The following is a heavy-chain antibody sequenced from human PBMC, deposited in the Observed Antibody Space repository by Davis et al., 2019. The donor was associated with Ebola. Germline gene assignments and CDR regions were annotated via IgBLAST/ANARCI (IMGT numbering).Heavy chain of an antibody. Sequence: GWSLRLSCATSGLIFSSCDMHWVRQAPGKGLEWVAFIRYDASIEYYADSVKGRFTISRDRSKNTLHLQMNSLRAEDTAVYYCARDGVGVVVPAANPLDVWGKGTTVTVSS. V-gene: IGHV3-30*02. CDR1: GLIFSSCD. CDR2: IRYDASIE. D-gene: IGHD2-2*01. J-gene: IGHJ6*04. CDR3: ARDGVGVVVPAANPLDV.